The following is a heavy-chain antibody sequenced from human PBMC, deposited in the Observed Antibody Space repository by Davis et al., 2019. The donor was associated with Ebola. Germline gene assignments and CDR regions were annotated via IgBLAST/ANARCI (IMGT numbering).Heavy chain of an antibody. CDR1: GFTFSTYA. Sequence: GGSLRLSCAASGFTFSTYAMHWVRQAPGKGLEWVALISYDGGEKYYADSVKGRFIISRDNSKNTQYLQMNSLRGEDTAVYYCARETDGMDGWGKGTTVTVAS. J-gene: IGHJ6*04. CDR2: ISYDGGEK. V-gene: IGHV3-30-3*01. CDR3: ARETDGMDG.